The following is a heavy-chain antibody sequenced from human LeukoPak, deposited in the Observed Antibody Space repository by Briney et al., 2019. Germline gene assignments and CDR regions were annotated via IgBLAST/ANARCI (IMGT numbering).Heavy chain of an antibody. Sequence: GGSLRLSCAASGFTFSSYAMSWVRQAPGKGLEWVSTISDGGGSTYYADSVKGRFTISRDNYKNTLYLQMDSLRAEDMAMYYCAKVPYSDYGSGRSPFMDVWGQGTTVAVSS. CDR1: GFTFSSYA. CDR2: ISDGGGST. J-gene: IGHJ6*02. D-gene: IGHD3-10*01. V-gene: IGHV3-23*01. CDR3: AKVPYSDYGSGRSPFMDV.